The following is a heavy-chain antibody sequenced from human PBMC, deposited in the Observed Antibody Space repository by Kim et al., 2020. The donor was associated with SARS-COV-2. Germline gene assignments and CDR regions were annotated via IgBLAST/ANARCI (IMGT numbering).Heavy chain of an antibody. J-gene: IGHJ4*02. CDR2: INHSGST. CDR1: GGSFSGYY. V-gene: IGHV4-34*01. CDR3: ARGQAVRRATPGFWGSSWYGAPFDY. D-gene: IGHD6-13*01. Sequence: SETLSLTCAVYGGSFSGYYWSWIRQPPGKGLEWIGEINHSGSTNYNPSLKSRVTISVDTSKNQFSLKLSSVTAADTAVYYCARGQAVRRATPGFWGSSWYGAPFDYWGQGTLVTVSS.